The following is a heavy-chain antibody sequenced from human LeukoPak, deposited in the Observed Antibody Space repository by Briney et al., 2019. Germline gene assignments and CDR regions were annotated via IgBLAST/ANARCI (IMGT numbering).Heavy chain of an antibody. CDR1: GFTFSSYG. V-gene: IGHV3-30*18. CDR2: ISYDGSNK. CDR3: AKAHLPDYYYMDV. Sequence: GRSLRLSCAASGFTFSSYGMHWVRQAPGKGLEWVAVISYDGSNKYYADPVKGRFTISRDNSKNTLYLQMNSLRAGDTALYYCAKAHLPDYYYMDVWGKGTTVTVSS. J-gene: IGHJ6*03.